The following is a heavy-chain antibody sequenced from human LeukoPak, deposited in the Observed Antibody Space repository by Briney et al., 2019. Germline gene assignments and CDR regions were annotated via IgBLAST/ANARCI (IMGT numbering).Heavy chain of an antibody. CDR2: ISSSSSYI. V-gene: IGHV3-21*01. CDR1: GFTFSSYS. J-gene: IGHJ4*02. Sequence: SGGSLRLSCAASGFTFSSYSMNWVRQAPGKGLEWVSSISSSSSYIYYADSVKGRFTISRDNAKNSLYLQMNSLRAEDTAVYYCARDRYSSSWYGGKEDYWGQGTLVTVSS. D-gene: IGHD6-13*01. CDR3: ARDRYSSSWYGGKEDY.